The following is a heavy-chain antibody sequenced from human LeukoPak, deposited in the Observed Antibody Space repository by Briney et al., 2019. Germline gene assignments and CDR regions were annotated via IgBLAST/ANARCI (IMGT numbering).Heavy chain of an antibody. CDR2: ISGSGGGT. V-gene: IGHV3-23*01. CDR1: GFTFSVHA. CDR3: AKDYSSSWYYFDY. D-gene: IGHD6-13*01. Sequence: HPGGSLRLSCAASGFTFSVHAMSWVRQAPGKGLEWVSGISGSGGGTNYADSVKGRFTVSRDNSKNTLYLQMNSLRAEDTAVYYCAKDYSSSWYYFDYWGQGTLVTVSS. J-gene: IGHJ4*02.